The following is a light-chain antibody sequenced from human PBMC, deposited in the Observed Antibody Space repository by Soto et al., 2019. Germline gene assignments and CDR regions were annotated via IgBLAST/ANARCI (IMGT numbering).Light chain of an antibody. CDR2: DAS. CDR1: QSVSSC. J-gene: IGKJ1*01. Sequence: EIVLTQSPATLSLSLGERATLSCRASQSVSSCLAWYQQKPGQAPRLLIYDASNRATGIPARFSGSGSGTDFTLTISSLEPEDFSVYYCQQRSNWPPWTFGQGTKVEIK. CDR3: QQRSNWPPWT. V-gene: IGKV3-11*01.